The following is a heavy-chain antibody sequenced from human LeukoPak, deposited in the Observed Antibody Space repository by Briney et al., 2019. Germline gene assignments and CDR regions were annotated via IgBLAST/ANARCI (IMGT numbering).Heavy chain of an antibody. D-gene: IGHD6-19*01. CDR2: ISSSGTTI. CDR3: ANKKGRIAVAGFPFDY. Sequence: SGGSLRLSCAASGFTFSSYEMNWVRQAPGKGLEWVSYISSSGTTIYYADSVKGRFTISRDNSKNTLYLQMNSLRAEDTAVYYCANKKGRIAVAGFPFDYWGQGTLVTVSS. CDR1: GFTFSSYE. V-gene: IGHV3-48*03. J-gene: IGHJ4*02.